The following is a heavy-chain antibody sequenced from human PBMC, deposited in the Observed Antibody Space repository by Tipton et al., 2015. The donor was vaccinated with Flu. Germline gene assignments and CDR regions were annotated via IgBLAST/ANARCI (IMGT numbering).Heavy chain of an antibody. CDR1: GFTLTRYG. Sequence: AVSGFTLTRYGMSWVRQAPGKGLEWISAFSVSGGATFFADSVKGRFTISRDYYKNTLYLQMNSLRAEDTAVYYCAKVIPELVAGLDRWGQGTLVTVSS. CDR2: FSVSGGAT. J-gene: IGHJ5*02. D-gene: IGHD6-19*01. V-gene: IGHV3-23*01. CDR3: AKVIPELVAGLDR.